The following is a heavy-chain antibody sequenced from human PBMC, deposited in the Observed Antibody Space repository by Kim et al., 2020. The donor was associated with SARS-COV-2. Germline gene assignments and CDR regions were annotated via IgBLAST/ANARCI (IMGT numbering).Heavy chain of an antibody. V-gene: IGHV4-59*01. CDR3: ARVWGRGFRYSSSYNSFGSQSYYYGMDV. CDR2: IYYSGST. CDR1: GGSISSYY. J-gene: IGHJ6*02. D-gene: IGHD6-13*01. Sequence: SETLSLTCTVSGGSISSYYWSWIRQPPGKGLEWIGYIYYSGSTNYNPSLKSRVTISVDTSKNQFSLKLSSVTAADTAVYYCARVWGRGFRYSSSYNSFGSQSYYYGMDVWGQGTTVTVSS.